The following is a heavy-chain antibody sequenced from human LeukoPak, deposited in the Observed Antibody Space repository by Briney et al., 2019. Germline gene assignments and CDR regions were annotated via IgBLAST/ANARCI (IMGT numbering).Heavy chain of an antibody. V-gene: IGHV1-24*01. CDR2: FDPEDGET. CDR1: GYTLTELS. J-gene: IGHJ4*02. CDR3: ATGSGATKGAASDFDY. D-gene: IGHD5-12*01. Sequence: ASVKVSCKVSGYTLTELSMHWVRQAPGKGLEWMGCFDPEDGETIYAQKFQGRVTMTEDTSTDTAYMELSSLRSEDTAVYYCATGSGATKGAASDFDYWGQGTLVTVSS.